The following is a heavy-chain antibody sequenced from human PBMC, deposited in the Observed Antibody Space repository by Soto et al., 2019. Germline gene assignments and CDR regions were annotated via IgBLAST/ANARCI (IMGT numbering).Heavy chain of an antibody. CDR1: GFSLSTTGVG. J-gene: IGHJ5*02. CDR2: IDWDDDN. D-gene: IGHD3-10*01. CDR3: GQGLPYYGLARERGSWFDP. V-gene: IGHV2-5*02. Sequence: QITLKESGPTLVRPTQTLTLTCTFSGFSLSTTGVGVGWIRQPPVKALEWLALIDWDDDNRYSPSLTSRLTITRVTSKNEVILNRTNMDRVDTARYYCGQGLPYYGLARERGSWFDPWSQGTLVTVSS.